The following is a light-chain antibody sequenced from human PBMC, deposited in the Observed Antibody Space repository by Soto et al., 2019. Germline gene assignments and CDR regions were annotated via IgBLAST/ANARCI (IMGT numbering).Light chain of an antibody. J-gene: IGKJ4*01. CDR3: QQFSSYPLT. Sequence: FALTQSPGTLSLSLGERATLSCRASQTVRNNYLAWYQQKPGQAPRLLIYGALSRATGIPDRFSGGGSGTDFTLTISRLEPEDFAVYYCQQFSSYPLTFGGGTKVDI. V-gene: IGKV3-20*01. CDR1: QTVRNNY. CDR2: GAL.